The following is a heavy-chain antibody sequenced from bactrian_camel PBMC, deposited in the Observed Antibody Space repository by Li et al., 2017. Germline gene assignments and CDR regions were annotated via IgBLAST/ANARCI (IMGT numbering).Heavy chain of an antibody. V-gene: IGHV3S54*01. Sequence: HVQLVESGGGSVLAGGSLRLSCLAIGDTYSNRCMAWFRQAPGKEREGVAFLHSGGGTTYYADSVRGRFTISKDNAQHILYLQMDSLKDEDTAMYYCAGNWGSCGGSWSSGRNKFWGQGTQVTVS. CDR3: AGNWGSCGGSWSSGRNKF. CDR1: GDTYSNRC. D-gene: IGHD6*01. CDR2: LHSGGGTT. J-gene: IGHJ4*01.